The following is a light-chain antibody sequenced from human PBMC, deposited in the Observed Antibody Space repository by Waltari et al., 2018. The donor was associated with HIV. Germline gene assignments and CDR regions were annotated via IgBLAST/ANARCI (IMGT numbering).Light chain of an antibody. V-gene: IGLV1-47*01. CDR1: SSNIGSNY. J-gene: IGLJ2*01. CDR3: AAWDDSLLV. Sequence: QSVLTQPPSASGTPGQRVTISCSGSSSNIGSNYVYWYQQLPGTAPKLLIYRNNQRPSGVPYRFSGSKSGTSASLASSGLRSEDEADYYCAAWDDSLLVFGGGTKLTVL. CDR2: RNN.